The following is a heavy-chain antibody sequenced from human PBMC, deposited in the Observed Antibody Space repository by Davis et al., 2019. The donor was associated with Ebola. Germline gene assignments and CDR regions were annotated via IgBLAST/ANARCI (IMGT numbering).Heavy chain of an antibody. CDR3: ARVKGMRGSGTLLVYFDY. CDR2: IYHSGST. Sequence: PSETLSLTCAVSGYSISSGYYWGWIRQPPGKGLEWIGSIYHSGSTNYNPSLKSRVTISVDTSKNQFSLKLSSVTAADTAVYYCARVKGMRGSGTLLVYFDYWGQGTLVTVSS. V-gene: IGHV4-38-2*01. J-gene: IGHJ4*02. CDR1: GYSISSGYY. D-gene: IGHD3-10*01.